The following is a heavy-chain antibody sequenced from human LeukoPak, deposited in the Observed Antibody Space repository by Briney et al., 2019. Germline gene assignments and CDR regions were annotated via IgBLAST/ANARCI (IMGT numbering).Heavy chain of an antibody. V-gene: IGHV3-23*01. Sequence: GGSLRLSCAASGFTFSDYYMSWIRQAPGKGLEWVSAISGSGGSTYYADSVKGRFTISRDNSKNTLYLQMNSLRAEDTAVYYCAKLYGSGSYDAFDIWGQGTMVTVSS. CDR3: AKLYGSGSYDAFDI. J-gene: IGHJ3*02. CDR2: ISGSGGST. D-gene: IGHD3-10*01. CDR1: GFTFSDYY.